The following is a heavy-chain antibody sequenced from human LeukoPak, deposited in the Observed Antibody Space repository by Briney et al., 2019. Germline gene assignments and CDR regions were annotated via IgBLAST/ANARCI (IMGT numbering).Heavy chain of an antibody. Sequence: SETLSLTCTVSGGPIRDFYWSWIRLPPGRGLEWIGYTYHSGSTSYNPSLESRVAISVDMSKSQFPLKLSSVTAADTAVYYCARGYCSGITSCPFIWFDPWGQGALVTVSS. CDR2: TYHSGST. V-gene: IGHV4-59*08. J-gene: IGHJ5*02. CDR1: GGPIRDFY. CDR3: ARGYCSGITSCPFIWFDP. D-gene: IGHD2-15*01.